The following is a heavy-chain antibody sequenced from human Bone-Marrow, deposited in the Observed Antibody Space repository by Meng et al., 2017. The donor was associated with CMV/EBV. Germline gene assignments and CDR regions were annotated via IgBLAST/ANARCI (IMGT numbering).Heavy chain of an antibody. CDR3: SAGQYSGHDLDL. CDR1: GYTFTLYG. Sequence: ASVKVSCKASGYTFTLYGITWVRQAPGQGLEWMGWISTYTGDRNYAPKLQGRVTMTTDTSTSTAYMDLRSLRPDDTAVYYCSAGQYSGHDLDLWGQGTLVTVSS. CDR2: ISTYTGDR. J-gene: IGHJ5*02. V-gene: IGHV1-18*01. D-gene: IGHD5-12*01.